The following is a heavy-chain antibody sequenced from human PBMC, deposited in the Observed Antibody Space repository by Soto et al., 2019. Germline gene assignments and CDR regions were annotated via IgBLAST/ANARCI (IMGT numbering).Heavy chain of an antibody. CDR3: AHGYSSSWPDY. Sequence: QITLKESGPKLVKPTPTLTLTCTFSGFSLSTSGVAVGWIRQPPGKALEWLALSYWDDDKRYSPSLKSRLTITKDTSKHQVVLTMTNMDPVDTAIYYCAHGYSSSWPDYWGQGTLDTVS. V-gene: IGHV2-5*02. J-gene: IGHJ4*02. CDR1: GFSLSTSGVA. CDR2: SYWDDDK. D-gene: IGHD6-13*01.